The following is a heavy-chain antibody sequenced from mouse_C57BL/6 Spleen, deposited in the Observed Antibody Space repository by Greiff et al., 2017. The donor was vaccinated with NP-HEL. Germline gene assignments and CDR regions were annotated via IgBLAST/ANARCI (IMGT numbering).Heavy chain of an antibody. CDR2: ISSGGSYT. V-gene: IGHV5-6*03. J-gene: IGHJ2*01. CDR1: GFTFSDYG. CDR3: ARLGQDYFDY. D-gene: IGHD3-3*01. Sequence: EVMLVESGGGLVKPGGSLKLSCAASGFTFSDYGMHWVRQAPDKRLEWVATISSGGSYTYYPDSVKGRFTISRDNAKNTLYLQMSSLKSEDTAMYYCARLGQDYFDYWGQGTTLTVSS.